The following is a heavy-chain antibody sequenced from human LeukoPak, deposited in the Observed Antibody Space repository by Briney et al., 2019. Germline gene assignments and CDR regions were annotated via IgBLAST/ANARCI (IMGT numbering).Heavy chain of an antibody. CDR2: IYTSGST. J-gene: IGHJ4*02. D-gene: IGHD1-26*01. Sequence: PSETLSLTCTVSGGSISSYYWSWIRQPAGKGLEWIGRIYTSGSTNYNPSLKSRVTMSVDTSKNQFSLKLSSVTAADTAVYYCARVARRRYSGSTIFDYWSQGTLVTVSS. CDR1: GGSISSYY. CDR3: ARVARRRYSGSTIFDY. V-gene: IGHV4-4*07.